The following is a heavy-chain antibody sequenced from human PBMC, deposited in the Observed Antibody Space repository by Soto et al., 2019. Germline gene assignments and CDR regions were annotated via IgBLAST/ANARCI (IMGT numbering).Heavy chain of an antibody. CDR2: IYYSGIT. CDR3: ARSPGYYFDY. CDR1: GGSIGSGGYY. J-gene: IGHJ4*02. V-gene: IGHV4-31*03. Sequence: SESLSLTCTVSGGSIGSGGYYWSWIRQHPGKGLEWIGYIYYSGITYYNPSLKSRVTISVDTSKNQFSLKLSSVTAADTAVYYCARSPGYYFDYWGQGTLVTVSS.